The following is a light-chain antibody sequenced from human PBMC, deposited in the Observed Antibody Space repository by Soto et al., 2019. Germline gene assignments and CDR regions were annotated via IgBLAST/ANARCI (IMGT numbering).Light chain of an antibody. CDR1: SSDVGAYDY. J-gene: IGLJ3*02. CDR2: YVN. V-gene: IGLV2-11*01. Sequence: QSVLTQPRSVSGSPGQSVTISCVGASSDVGAYDYVSWYQRHPGKAPKRMIFYVNKRPSGVPDRFSGSKSGNTASLTISGLQADDEADYYCCSYAGSYSGVFGGGTKLTVL. CDR3: CSYAGSYSGV.